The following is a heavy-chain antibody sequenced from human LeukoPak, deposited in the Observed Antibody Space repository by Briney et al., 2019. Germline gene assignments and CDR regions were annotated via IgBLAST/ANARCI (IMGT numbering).Heavy chain of an antibody. CDR3: ARSIVGAYSFDY. V-gene: IGHV3-33*08. CDR2: IWYDGSNQ. J-gene: IGHJ4*02. D-gene: IGHD1-26*01. Sequence: GGSLGLSCAASGFTFSSYGMHWVRQAPGKGLEWVAAIWYDGSNQYYTDSVKGRFTISRDNSKNTLFLQMNSLRAEDTAVYYCARSIVGAYSFDYWGQGTLVTVSS. CDR1: GFTFSSYG.